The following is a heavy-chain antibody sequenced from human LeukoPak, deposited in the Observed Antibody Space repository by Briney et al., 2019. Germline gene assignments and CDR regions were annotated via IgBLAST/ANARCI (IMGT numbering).Heavy chain of an antibody. CDR2: INWNGGST. D-gene: IGHD3-10*01. CDR1: GFTFDDYG. V-gene: IGHV3-20*04. CDR3: ARVSGGVINYYYYYMDV. Sequence: PGGSLRLSCAASGFTFDDYGMSWVRQAPGKGLEWVSGINWNGGSTGYADSVKGRFTISRDNAKNSLYLQMNSLRAEDTALYYCARVSGGVINYYYYYMDVWGKGTTVTVSS. J-gene: IGHJ6*03.